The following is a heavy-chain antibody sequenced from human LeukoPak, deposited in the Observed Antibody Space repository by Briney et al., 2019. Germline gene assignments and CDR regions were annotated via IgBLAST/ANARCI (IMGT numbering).Heavy chain of an antibody. D-gene: IGHD5-24*01. CDR1: GLTVSSDH. V-gene: IGHV3-53*01. CDR3: ERMEGDVYKHPFDY. J-gene: IGHJ4*02. CDR2: IYNDGRT. Sequence: GGSLRLSCAASGLTVSSDHMSWVRQAPGKGLEWVSVIYNDGRTYYADSVKGRFTISRDNLKNPLYLQMNGLRVEDTALYYCERMEGDVYKHPFDYWGQGTLVTVSS.